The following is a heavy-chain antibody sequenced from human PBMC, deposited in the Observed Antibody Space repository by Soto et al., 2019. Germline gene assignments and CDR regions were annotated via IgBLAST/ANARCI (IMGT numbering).Heavy chain of an antibody. J-gene: IGHJ5*02. CDR1: GASISSGGYY. V-gene: IGHV4-31*03. Sequence: QVQLQESGPGLVKPSQTLSLTCTVSGASISSGGYYWSWIRQHPGKGLEWIGYIYYSGNTYYNPSLKSRVTMSLDTSDNQFSLKLSSVTAADTAVYFCARLTLSNYGARWFDPWGQGTLVTVSS. CDR3: ARLTLSNYGARWFDP. CDR2: IYYSGNT. D-gene: IGHD4-4*01.